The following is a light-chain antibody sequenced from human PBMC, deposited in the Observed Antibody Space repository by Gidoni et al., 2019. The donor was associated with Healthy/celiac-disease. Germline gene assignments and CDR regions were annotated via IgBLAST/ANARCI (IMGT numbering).Light chain of an antibody. J-gene: IGKJ1*01. CDR3: QRRSNWPLTWT. Sequence: EFVLTQSPATLFLSPGERATLSCRASQSVSSNLAWYQQKPGQAPRLLIYDASNRATGIPARYSGSGSGTDFTLTISSLGPEDFAVYYCQRRSNWPLTWTFGQGTKVEIK. V-gene: IGKV3-11*01. CDR2: DAS. CDR1: QSVSSN.